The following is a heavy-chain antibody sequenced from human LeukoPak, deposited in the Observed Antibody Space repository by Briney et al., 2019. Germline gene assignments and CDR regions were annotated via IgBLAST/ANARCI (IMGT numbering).Heavy chain of an antibody. V-gene: IGHV3-23*01. CDR1: GITLSSYA. CDR3: AKEVAAGRKGIDY. Sequence: PGGSLRLSCAASGITLSSYAMSWVRQAPGKGLEWVSAINGSGVITYYTDSVKGRFTISRDNSKNTVYLQMNSLRAEDTAIYYCAKEVAAGRKGIDYWGQGILVTVSS. D-gene: IGHD6-6*01. CDR2: INGSGVIT. J-gene: IGHJ4*02.